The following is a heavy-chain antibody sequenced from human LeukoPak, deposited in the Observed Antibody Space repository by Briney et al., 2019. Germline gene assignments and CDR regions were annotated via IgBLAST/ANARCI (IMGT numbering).Heavy chain of an antibody. CDR2: ISYDGSNK. CDR1: GFTFSSYG. D-gene: IGHD6-19*01. Sequence: GGSLRLSCAASGFTFSSYGMHWVRQAPGKGLEWVAVISYDGSNKYYADSVKGRFTISRDNSKNTLYLQMNSLRAEDTGVYFCARGRPGVAVAGSGFDYWGQGTLVTVSS. V-gene: IGHV3-30*03. J-gene: IGHJ4*02. CDR3: ARGRPGVAVAGSGFDY.